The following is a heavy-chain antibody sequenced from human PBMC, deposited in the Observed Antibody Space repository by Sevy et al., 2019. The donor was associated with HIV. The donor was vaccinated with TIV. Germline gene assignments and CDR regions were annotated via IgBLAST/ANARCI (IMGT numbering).Heavy chain of an antibody. CDR3: ARISSSPRAYYYYFGMDG. CDR1: EYNFTNYW. CDR2: IYPGDSGT. J-gene: IGHJ6*02. V-gene: IGHV5-51*01. D-gene: IGHD6-6*01. Sequence: GESLKISCKGSEYNFTNYWIGWVRQMPGKGLEWMGIIYPGDSGTRFSPSFQDQVTISADKSISTAYLQWSSLKASDTAMYYCARISSSPRAYYYYFGMDGWGQGTTVTVSS.